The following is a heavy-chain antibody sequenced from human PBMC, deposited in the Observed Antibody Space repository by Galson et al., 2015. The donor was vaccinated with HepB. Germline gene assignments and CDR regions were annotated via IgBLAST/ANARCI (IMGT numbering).Heavy chain of an antibody. CDR1: GFTFDDYA. CDR3: AILRSGGYFDL. Sequence: SLRLSCAASGFTFDDYAMHWVRQAPGKGLEWVSGISWNSGSIGYADSVKGRFTISRDNAKNSLYLQMNSLRAEDTALYYRAILRSGGYFDLWGRGTLVTVSS. J-gene: IGHJ2*01. D-gene: IGHD4-17*01. V-gene: IGHV3-9*01. CDR2: ISWNSGSI.